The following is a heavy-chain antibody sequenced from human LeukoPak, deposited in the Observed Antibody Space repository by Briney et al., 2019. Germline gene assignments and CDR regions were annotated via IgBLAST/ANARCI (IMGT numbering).Heavy chain of an antibody. V-gene: IGHV3-49*04. CDR2: IRSKTYGGTT. D-gene: IGHD5-12*01. CDR1: GFTFGDYA. CDR3: ARGGGYSGYGFFDY. J-gene: IGHJ4*02. Sequence: GGSLRLSCAASGFTFGDYAMTWVRQAPGKGLEWVGFIRSKTYGGTTECAASMKGRFTISRDDSKSIAYLQMNSLKTEDTAVYYCARGGGYSGYGFFDYWGQGTLVTVSS.